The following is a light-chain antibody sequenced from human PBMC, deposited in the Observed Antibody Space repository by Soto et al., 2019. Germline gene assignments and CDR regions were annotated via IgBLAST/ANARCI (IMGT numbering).Light chain of an antibody. CDR3: QQYNNWRRT. CDR1: QSVSSN. CDR2: GAS. V-gene: IGKV3-15*01. J-gene: IGKJ2*01. Sequence: EIVMTQSPATLSVSPGERATLSCRASQSVSSNLAWYQQKPGQAPRLLIYGASTRATGIPARFSGSGSGTEFTLNLSSLQSEDFAVSSCQQYNNWRRTFGQGTKLEIK.